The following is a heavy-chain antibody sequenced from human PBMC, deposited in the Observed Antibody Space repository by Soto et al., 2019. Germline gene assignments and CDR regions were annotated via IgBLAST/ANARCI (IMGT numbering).Heavy chain of an antibody. CDR3: ARRFSHYYGLEV. J-gene: IGHJ6*02. Sequence: PGGSLRLSCVATGFNFRDYYMSWIRQAPGKGLEWLSYISNLGSQTKYADSLKGRFTISRDNAKGSLYLQMNSLITDDTAVYYCARRFSHYYGLEVWGQGTTVTVSS. CDR2: ISNLGSQT. D-gene: IGHD3-3*01. CDR1: GFNFRDYY. V-gene: IGHV3-11*06.